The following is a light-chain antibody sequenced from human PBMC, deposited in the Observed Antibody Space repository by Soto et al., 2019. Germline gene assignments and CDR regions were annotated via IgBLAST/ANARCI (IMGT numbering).Light chain of an antibody. CDR2: EVS. J-gene: IGLJ1*01. CDR3: CSYAGRTTPYV. CDR1: SSDVGSYNL. Sequence: QSALTQPASVSGSPGQSITLSCTGNSSDVGSYNLVSWYQHHPGKAPKLMIYEVSERPSGVSNRFSGSKSGNTASLTISGLQAEDEADYYCCSYAGRTTPYVFVTGTKVTVL. V-gene: IGLV2-23*02.